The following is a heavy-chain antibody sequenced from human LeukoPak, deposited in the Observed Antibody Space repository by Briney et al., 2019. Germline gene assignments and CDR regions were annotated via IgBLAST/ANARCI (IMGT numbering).Heavy chain of an antibody. V-gene: IGHV1-2*02. CDR2: INPYSGGT. CDR3: VRDRTKYCSSTSCPLDY. J-gene: IGHJ4*02. Sequence: ASVKVSRKASGYTFTNYYMHWVRQAPGQGLEWMGWINPYSGGTNYAQKFQGRVTMTRDTSISTAYMELSRLRSDDTAVYYCVRDRTKYCSSTSCPLDYWGQGTLVTVSS. D-gene: IGHD2-2*01. CDR1: GYTFTNYY.